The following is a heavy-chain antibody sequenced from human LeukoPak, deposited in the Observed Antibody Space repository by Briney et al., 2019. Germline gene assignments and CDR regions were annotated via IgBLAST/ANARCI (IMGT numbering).Heavy chain of an antibody. V-gene: IGHV3-23*01. CDR3: ARDFYGESGY. CDR2: ISGSGGST. Sequence: QPGGSLRLSCAASGFTFSSYAMTWVRQAPGKGLEWVSTISGSGGSTYYADSVKGRFTISRDNAKNSLYLQMNSLRAEDTAVYYCARDFYGESGYWGQGTLVTVSS. D-gene: IGHD4-17*01. CDR1: GFTFSSYA. J-gene: IGHJ4*02.